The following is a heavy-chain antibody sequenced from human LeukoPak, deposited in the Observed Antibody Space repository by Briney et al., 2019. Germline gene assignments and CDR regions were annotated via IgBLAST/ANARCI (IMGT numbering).Heavy chain of an antibody. D-gene: IGHD1-26*01. CDR3: ATDPDSGSYSVFDY. J-gene: IGHJ4*02. CDR1: GYTLTELS. Sequence: ASVKVSCKVSGYTLTELSMHWVRQAPGKGLEWMGGFDPEDGETIYAQKFQGRVTMTEDTSTDTAYMELSSLRSEDTAVYYCATDPDSGSYSVFDYWGQGTLVTVSS. CDR2: FDPEDGET. V-gene: IGHV1-24*01.